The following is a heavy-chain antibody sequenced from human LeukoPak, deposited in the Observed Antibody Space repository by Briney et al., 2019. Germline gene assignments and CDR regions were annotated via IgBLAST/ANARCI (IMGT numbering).Heavy chain of an antibody. CDR1: GFSFSSYA. CDR3: AKWPEGAMDYFDY. Sequence: GGSLRLSCAASGFSFSSYAMTWARQAPVKGLEWVSAISGDGTRTYYADSVKGRFTTSRDNSKNTLHLEMSSLRVEDTAIYYCAKWPEGAMDYFDYWGQGTLVTVSS. J-gene: IGHJ4*02. D-gene: IGHD3-16*01. V-gene: IGHV3-23*01. CDR2: ISGDGTRT.